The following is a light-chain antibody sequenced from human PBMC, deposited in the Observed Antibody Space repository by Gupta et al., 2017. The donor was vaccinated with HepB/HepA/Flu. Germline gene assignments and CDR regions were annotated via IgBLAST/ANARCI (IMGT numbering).Light chain of an antibody. V-gene: IGKV2-28*01. Sequence: DIVMTESPLSLPVTPGEPASISCRSSQSLLQSNGYNYLDWYLQKPGQSPQLLIYLGSTRASGVPDRFSGSGSGTDFTLKISRVEAEDVGVYYCMQALQTPYTFGHGTRLDIK. CDR2: LGS. CDR3: MQALQTPYT. CDR1: QSLLQSNGYNY. J-gene: IGKJ3*01.